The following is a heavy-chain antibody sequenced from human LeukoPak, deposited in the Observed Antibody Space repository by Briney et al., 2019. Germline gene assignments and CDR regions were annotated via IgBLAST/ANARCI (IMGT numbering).Heavy chain of an antibody. Sequence: GGSLRLSCATSGFTLSGYSMNWVRQAPGKGLEWVSSISGSSSYIYYADSVKGRFTISRGNAKNSLYLEMNSLRAEDTAVYYCARDRIAVAATETSFDYWGQGTLVTVSS. CDR3: ARDRIAVAATETSFDY. CDR1: GFTLSGYS. D-gene: IGHD6-19*01. J-gene: IGHJ4*02. V-gene: IGHV3-21*01. CDR2: ISGSSSYI.